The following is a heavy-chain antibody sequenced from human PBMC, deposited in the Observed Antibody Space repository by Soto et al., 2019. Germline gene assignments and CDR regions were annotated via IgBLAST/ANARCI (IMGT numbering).Heavy chain of an antibody. Sequence: EVQVGESGGGLVQPGGSLRLSCAASGCTVSNNYMSWVRQAPGKGLEWISVIFSDGSTYYADSVKGRFTISRDNSENTLYLQINSLKAEDTAVYYCARDRFHVFGYWGQGTLVTVSS. V-gene: IGHV3-66*01. CDR2: IFSDGST. J-gene: IGHJ4*02. CDR1: GCTVSNNY. CDR3: ARDRFHVFGY.